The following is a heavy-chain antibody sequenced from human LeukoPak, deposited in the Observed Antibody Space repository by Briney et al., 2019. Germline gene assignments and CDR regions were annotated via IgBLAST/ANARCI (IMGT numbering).Heavy chain of an antibody. Sequence: ASVKVSCKASGYTFTGYYIYWLRQAPGQGLEWMGWINPNGGGTNYARKFQGRVALTRDTSITTSYMDLSGLRSDDTAVYYCAKVQYLTLDAFDIWGRGTMVTVS. J-gene: IGHJ3*02. CDR2: INPNGGGT. V-gene: IGHV1-2*02. CDR3: AKVQYLTLDAFDI. CDR1: GYTFTGYY. D-gene: IGHD2-21*02.